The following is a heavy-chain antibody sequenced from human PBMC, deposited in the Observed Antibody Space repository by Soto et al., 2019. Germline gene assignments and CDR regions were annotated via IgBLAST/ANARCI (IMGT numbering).Heavy chain of an antibody. CDR3: AMYSRTRFDY. CDR2: IYHNEST. CDR1: SGSISSSNW. V-gene: IGHV4-4*02. D-gene: IGHD6-13*01. J-gene: IGHJ4*02. Sequence: PSETLSLTCAVSSGSISSSNWWSWVRQPPGKGLEWNGEIYHNESTNYNPTLKNRDTITVDKSKNQYSLKLSSVTAVDTAVYYCAMYSRTRFDYWGQGTLVTVSS.